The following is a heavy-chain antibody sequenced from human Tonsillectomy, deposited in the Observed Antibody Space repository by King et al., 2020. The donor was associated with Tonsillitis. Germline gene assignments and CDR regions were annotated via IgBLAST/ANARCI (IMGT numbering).Heavy chain of an antibody. CDR1: GGSFSGYC. J-gene: IGHJ4*02. D-gene: IGHD4-17*01. V-gene: IGHV4-34*01. CDR3: ARGRYGDYVKYYFDY. Sequence: VQLQQWGAGLLKPSETLSLTCAVYGGSFSGYCWSWIRQPPGKGLEWIGEINHSGSTNYNPSLKSRVTISVDTSKNQFSLKLSSVTAADTAVYSCARGRYGDYVKYYFDYWGQGTLVTVSS. CDR2: INHSGST.